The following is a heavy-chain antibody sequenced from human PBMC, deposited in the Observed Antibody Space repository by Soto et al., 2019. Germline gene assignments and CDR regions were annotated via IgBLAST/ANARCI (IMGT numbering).Heavy chain of an antibody. D-gene: IGHD1-1*01. Sequence: PGGSLRLSCAASGFTFSSYGMHWVRQAPGKGLEWVAVIWYDGSNKYYADSVKGRFTISRDDSRNTLYLQMNSLRAEDTAVYYCARDTWSMDVWGQGTTVTVYS. J-gene: IGHJ6*02. CDR1: GFTFSSYG. CDR2: IWYDGSNK. V-gene: IGHV3-33*01. CDR3: ARDTWSMDV.